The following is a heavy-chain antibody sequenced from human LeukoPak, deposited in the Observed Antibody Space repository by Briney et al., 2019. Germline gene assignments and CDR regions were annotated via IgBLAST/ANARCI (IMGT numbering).Heavy chain of an antibody. Sequence: GGSLRLSCAASGFTFSSYEMNWVRQAPGKGLEWVSYISSSGSTIYYADSVKGRFTISRDNAKNSLYLQMNSLRAEDTAVYYCARAQAGTASYYYYGMDVWGQGTTVTVSS. D-gene: IGHD1-1*01. CDR2: ISSSGSTI. V-gene: IGHV3-48*03. CDR3: ARAQAGTASYYYYGMDV. J-gene: IGHJ6*02. CDR1: GFTFSSYE.